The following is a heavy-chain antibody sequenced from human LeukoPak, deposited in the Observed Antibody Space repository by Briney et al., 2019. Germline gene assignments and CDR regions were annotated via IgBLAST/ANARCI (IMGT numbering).Heavy chain of an antibody. D-gene: IGHD3-22*01. J-gene: IGHJ5*02. CDR1: GGSISSSSYY. CDR2: IYYSGST. CDR3: ARVYYDSSSYFWFDP. Sequence: RPSETLSLTCTVSGGSISSSSYYWGWIRQPPGKGLEWIGSIYYSGSTNYNPSLKSRVTISVDTSKNQFSLKLSSVTAADTAVYYCARVYYDSSSYFWFDPWGQGTLVTVSS. V-gene: IGHV4-39*01.